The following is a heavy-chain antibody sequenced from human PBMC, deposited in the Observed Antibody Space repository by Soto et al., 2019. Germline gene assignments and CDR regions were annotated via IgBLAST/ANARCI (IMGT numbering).Heavy chain of an antibody. V-gene: IGHV1-2*02. Sequence: GASVKVSCKASGYSVSDYFIQWVRQAPGQGLEGVAWINPKSAATNYAKRFQGRVSLTWDTSFSTAYMELTRLRPDDTAVYYCARIKWGLDYYNGMDVWGQGTTVTVSS. CDR3: ARIKWGLDYYNGMDV. J-gene: IGHJ6*02. CDR1: GYSVSDYF. CDR2: INPKSAAT. D-gene: IGHD5-12*01.